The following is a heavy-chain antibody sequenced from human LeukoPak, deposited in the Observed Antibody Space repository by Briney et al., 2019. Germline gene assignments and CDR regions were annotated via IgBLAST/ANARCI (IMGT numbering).Heavy chain of an antibody. CDR1: GYTFTNYG. V-gene: IGHV1-18*01. J-gene: IGHJ5*02. Sequence: ASVKVSCKASGYTFTNYGISWVRQAPGQGLEWMGWISIYNGNTDYAQKLRGRVTMTTDTSTSTAYMELRSLRSDDAAVYYCARITYDFWSGYYMPDDPWGQGTLVTVSS. CDR3: ARITYDFWSGYYMPDDP. D-gene: IGHD3-3*01. CDR2: ISIYNGNT.